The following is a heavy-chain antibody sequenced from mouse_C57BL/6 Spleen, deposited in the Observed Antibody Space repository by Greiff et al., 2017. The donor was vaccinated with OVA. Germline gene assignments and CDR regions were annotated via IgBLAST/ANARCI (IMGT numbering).Heavy chain of an antibody. D-gene: IGHD3-2*02. CDR2: ISNLAYSI. Sequence: EVHLVESGGGLVQPGGSLKLSCAASGFTFSDYGMAWVRQAPRKGPEWVAFISNLAYSIYYADTVTGRFTISRENAKNTLYLEMSSLRSEDTAMYYCASGSGYFAYWGQGTLVTVSA. CDR3: ASGSGYFAY. CDR1: GFTFSDYG. V-gene: IGHV5-15*01. J-gene: IGHJ3*01.